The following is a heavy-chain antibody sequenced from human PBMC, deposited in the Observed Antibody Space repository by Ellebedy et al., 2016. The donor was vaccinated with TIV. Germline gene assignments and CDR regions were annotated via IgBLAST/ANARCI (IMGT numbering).Heavy chain of an antibody. Sequence: GESLKISXAASGFTFSSYAMSWVRQAPGRRLEWVSAISGSGGSPHYVDSVRGRFTISRDNSKNTLYLQMTSLRAEDTAVYYCAKAPTAIFAHFYYYYYYMDVWGKGTTVTVSS. CDR1: GFTFSSYA. V-gene: IGHV3-23*01. D-gene: IGHD2-21*02. CDR3: AKAPTAIFAHFYYYYYYMDV. J-gene: IGHJ6*03. CDR2: ISGSGGSP.